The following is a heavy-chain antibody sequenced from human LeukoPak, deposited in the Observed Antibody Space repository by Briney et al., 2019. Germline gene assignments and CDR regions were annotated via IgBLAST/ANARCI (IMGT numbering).Heavy chain of an antibody. D-gene: IGHD5-18*01. V-gene: IGHV1-8*01. Sequence: ASVKVSCKASGYTFTSYDINWVRQATGQGLEWMGWMNPNSGNTGYAQKFQGRVTMTRNTSISTAYMELSSLRSEETAVYYCARGRHSYGYWEYYFDYWGQGTLVTVSS. CDR1: GYTFTSYD. J-gene: IGHJ4*02. CDR3: ARGRHSYGYWEYYFDY. CDR2: MNPNSGNT.